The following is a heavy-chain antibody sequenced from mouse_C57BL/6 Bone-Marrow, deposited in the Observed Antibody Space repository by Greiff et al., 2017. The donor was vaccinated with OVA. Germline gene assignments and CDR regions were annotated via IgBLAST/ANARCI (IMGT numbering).Heavy chain of an antibody. D-gene: IGHD1-1*01. J-gene: IGHJ3*01. CDR2: IYPGSGNT. V-gene: IGHV1-76*01. CDR1: GYTFTDYY. Sequence: LQESGAELVRPGASVKLSCKASGYTFTDYYINWVKQRPGQGLEWIARIYPGSGNTYYNEKFKGKATLTAEKSSSTAYMQLSSLTSEDSAVYFCARVDYGSSPAWFAYWGQGTLVTVSA. CDR3: ARVDYGSSPAWFAY.